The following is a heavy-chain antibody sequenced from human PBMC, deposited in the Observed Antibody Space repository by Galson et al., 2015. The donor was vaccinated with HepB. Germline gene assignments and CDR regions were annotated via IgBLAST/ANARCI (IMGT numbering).Heavy chain of an antibody. CDR3: ARAKKNRVLYDSSGYYYVPFDY. CDR2: IIPIFGTA. V-gene: IGHV1-69*13. CDR1: GGTFSSYA. D-gene: IGHD3-22*01. Sequence: SVKVSCKASGGTFSSYAISWVRQAPGQGLEWMGGIIPIFGTANYAQKFQGRVTITADESTSTAYMELSSLRSEDTAVYYCARAKKNRVLYDSSGYYYVPFDYWGQGTLVTVSS. J-gene: IGHJ4*02.